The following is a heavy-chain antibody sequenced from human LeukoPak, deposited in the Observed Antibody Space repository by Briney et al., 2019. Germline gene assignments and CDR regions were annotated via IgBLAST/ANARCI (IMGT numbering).Heavy chain of an antibody. V-gene: IGHV3-23*01. D-gene: IGHD6-19*01. CDR2: ISGSGGST. CDR1: GFTFSSYA. Sequence: GGSLRLSCAASGFTFSSYAMSWVRQAPGKGLEWVSAISGSGGSTYYADSVKGRFTISRDNSKNTLYLQMDSLRPEDTAVYFCAKEYSSGWSYWYFDLWGRGTLVTVSS. J-gene: IGHJ2*01. CDR3: AKEYSSGWSYWYFDL.